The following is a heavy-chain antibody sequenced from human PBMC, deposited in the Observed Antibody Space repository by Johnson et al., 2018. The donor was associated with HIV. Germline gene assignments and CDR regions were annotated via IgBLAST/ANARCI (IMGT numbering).Heavy chain of an antibody. D-gene: IGHD2-15*01. Sequence: QVQLVESGGGLVQPGGSLRLSCAASGFTFSSYAMHWVRQAPGKGLEWVAVISYDGSNKYHADSVKGRFTISRDNSKNTLYVKMNSVRAEDTAVYSWAKERNSIVVLVAATPRRDFDMWGQGTMVTVSS. CDR1: GFTFSSYA. J-gene: IGHJ3*02. CDR3: AKERNSIVVLVAATPRRDFDM. CDR2: ISYDGSNK. V-gene: IGHV3-30-3*01.